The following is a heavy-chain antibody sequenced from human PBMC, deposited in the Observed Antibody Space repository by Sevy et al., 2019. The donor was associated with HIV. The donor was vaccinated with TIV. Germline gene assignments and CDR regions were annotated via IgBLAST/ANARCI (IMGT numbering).Heavy chain of an antibody. Sequence: GGSLRLSCTGSGFTFGDYAVSWLRQAPGKGLEWVGFIRSKTYGGTTEYAASVKGRFTISREESKSIAYSQMNSLKTEDTAVYYCTRVQGTISAYFYFGMDVWGQGTTVTVSS. CDR3: TRVQGTISAYFYFGMDV. CDR2: IRSKTYGGTT. D-gene: IGHD2-21*01. CDR1: GFTFGDYA. V-gene: IGHV3-49*03. J-gene: IGHJ6*02.